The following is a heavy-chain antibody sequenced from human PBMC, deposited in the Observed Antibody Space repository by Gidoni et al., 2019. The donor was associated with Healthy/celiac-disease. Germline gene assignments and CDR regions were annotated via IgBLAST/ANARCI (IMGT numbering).Heavy chain of an antibody. CDR2: IIPIFGTA. CDR3: AGTGDCGSYRCFYF. CDR1: GGTFSSYA. Sequence: QAQLVQSGAEVKKPGSSVKVSCKASGGTFSSYAISWVRQAPGQGLEWMGGIIPIFGTANYAQKFQGRVTITADESTSTAYRELSSLRSGGSAVYYCAGTGDCGSYRCFYFWGHGTLVTVSS. J-gene: IGHJ4*01. V-gene: IGHV1-69*01. D-gene: IGHD1-26*01.